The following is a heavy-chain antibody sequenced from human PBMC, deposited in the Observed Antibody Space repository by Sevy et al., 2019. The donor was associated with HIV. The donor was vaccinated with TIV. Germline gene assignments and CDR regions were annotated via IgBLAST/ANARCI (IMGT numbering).Heavy chain of an antibody. CDR1: GYTLTELS. D-gene: IGHD6-13*01. CDR2: FDPEDGET. J-gene: IGHJ6*02. CDR3: ATDAARSRHIYYYYGMDV. V-gene: IGHV1-24*01. Sequence: ASVKVSCKVSGYTLTELSMHWVRQAPGKGLEWMGGFDPEDGETIYAQKFQGRVTMTEDTSTDTAYMELSSLRSEDTAVYYCATDAARSRHIYYYYGMDVWGQGTTVTVSS.